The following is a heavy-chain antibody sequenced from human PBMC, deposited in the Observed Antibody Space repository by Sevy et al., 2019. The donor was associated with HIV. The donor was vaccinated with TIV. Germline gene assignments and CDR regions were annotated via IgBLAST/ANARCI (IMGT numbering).Heavy chain of an antibody. J-gene: IGHJ4*02. CDR3: VRRGADAYNVYFDL. CDR2: ISTGTDHI. V-gene: IGHV3-21*05. CDR1: GYTFPAFS. Sequence: GGSLRLSCTASGYTFPAFSFNWVRQAPGKGLEWLSYISTGTDHIYYADSAKGRFTISRDDAKNSVYLEMKSLRDQDTALYYCVRRGADAYNVYFDLWGQGTLVTVSS. D-gene: IGHD1-26*01.